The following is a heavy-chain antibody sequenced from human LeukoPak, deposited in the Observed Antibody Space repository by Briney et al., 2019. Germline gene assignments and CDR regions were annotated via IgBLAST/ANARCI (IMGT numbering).Heavy chain of an antibody. D-gene: IGHD6-13*01. V-gene: IGHV4-39*07. CDR3: ARDIQQLALDTNWFDP. CDR2: IYYSGST. J-gene: IGHJ5*02. Sequence: SETLSLTCTVSDGSISSSSYFWGWIRQPPGKGLEWIGSIYYSGSTYSNPSLKSRVTMSLDTAKNQFSLKLSSVTAADTAVYYCARDIQQLALDTNWFDPWGQGTLVTVSS. CDR1: DGSISSSSYF.